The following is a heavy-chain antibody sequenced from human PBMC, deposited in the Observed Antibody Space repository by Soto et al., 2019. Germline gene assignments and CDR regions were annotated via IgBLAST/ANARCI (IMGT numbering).Heavy chain of an antibody. CDR3: AKAEIGDSISYGMDV. J-gene: IGHJ6*02. CDR1: RFTFSSFA. D-gene: IGHD3-22*01. Sequence: EVHLLESGGGLVQPGGSLRLSCAASRFTFSSFAMSWVRQAPGKGLEWVSNINCDGDQTNYADSVKGRFTISRDNSENTMYLRMSSLRADDTAVYYCAKAEIGDSISYGMDVWGQGTTVTVSS. CDR2: INCDGDQT. V-gene: IGHV3-23*01.